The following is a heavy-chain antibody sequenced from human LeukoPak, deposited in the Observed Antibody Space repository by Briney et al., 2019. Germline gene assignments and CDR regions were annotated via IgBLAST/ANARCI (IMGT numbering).Heavy chain of an antibody. Sequence: PGRSLRLSCAASGFTFSSYGMHWVRQAPGKGLEWVAVISYDGSNKYYADSVKGRFTISRDNAKNSLYLQMNSLRAEDTAVYYCAREPPSRYGSGAAHYEFDYWGQGTLVTVSS. CDR2: ISYDGSNK. CDR1: GFTFSSYG. V-gene: IGHV3-30*03. CDR3: AREPPSRYGSGAAHYEFDY. D-gene: IGHD3-10*01. J-gene: IGHJ4*02.